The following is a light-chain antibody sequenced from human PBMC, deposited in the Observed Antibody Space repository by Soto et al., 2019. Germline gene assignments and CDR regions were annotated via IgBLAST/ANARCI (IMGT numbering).Light chain of an antibody. CDR3: QKYEDLPLT. CDR1: QNIFNY. V-gene: IGKV1-33*01. J-gene: IGKJ4*01. Sequence: QLTQSPSTLSASVGDRVAITCQATQNIFNYLNWFQQRPGKAPQLLISDASHLEPGVPSRFSGQRSGTDFTLIISDLQPEDFATYFCQKYEDLPLTFGGGTRVEV. CDR2: DAS.